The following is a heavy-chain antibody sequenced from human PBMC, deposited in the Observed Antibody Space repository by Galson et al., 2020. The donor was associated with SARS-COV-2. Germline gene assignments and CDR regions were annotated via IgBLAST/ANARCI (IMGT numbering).Heavy chain of an antibody. J-gene: IGHJ6*02. CDR3: ANGDNTPGRYCSSTSCRNPYVI. Sequence: GGSLRLSCAASGFTFSSYAMSWVRQAPGKGLEWVSAISGSGGSTYYADSVKGRFTISRDNSKNTLYLQMNSLRAEDTAVYYCANGDNTPGRYCSSTSCRNPYVIWGQGTTVTVSS. CDR1: GFTFSSYA. D-gene: IGHD2-2*01. CDR2: ISGSGGST. V-gene: IGHV3-23*01.